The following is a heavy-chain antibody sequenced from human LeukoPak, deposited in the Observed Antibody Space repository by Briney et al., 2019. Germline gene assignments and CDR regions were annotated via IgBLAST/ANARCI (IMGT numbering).Heavy chain of an antibody. J-gene: IGHJ6*03. D-gene: IGHD3-3*01. V-gene: IGHV4-39*01. CDR2: IYYSGSI. Sequence: SETLSLTCTVSGGSISSSNYYWGWIRQPPGKGLEWIGSIYYSGSIYYNPSLKSRVTISVDTSKNQFSLKLSSVTAADTAVYYCARHPPTYYDFWSGSLGYCMDVWGKGTTVTVSS. CDR3: ARHPPTYYDFWSGSLGYCMDV. CDR1: GGSISSSNYY.